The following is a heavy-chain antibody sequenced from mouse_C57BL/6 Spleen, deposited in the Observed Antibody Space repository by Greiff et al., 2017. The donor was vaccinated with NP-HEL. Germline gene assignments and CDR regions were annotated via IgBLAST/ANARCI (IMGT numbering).Heavy chain of an antibody. CDR2: IYPGDGDT. V-gene: IGHV1-82*01. CDR3: AATVVATDWYFDV. Sequence: VKLVESGPELVKPGASVKISCKASGYAFSSSWMNWVKQRPGKGLEWIGRIYPGDGDTNYNGKFKGKATLTADKSSSTAYMQLSSLTSEDSAVYFCAATVVATDWYFDVWGTGTTVTVSS. CDR1: GYAFSSSW. J-gene: IGHJ1*03. D-gene: IGHD1-1*01.